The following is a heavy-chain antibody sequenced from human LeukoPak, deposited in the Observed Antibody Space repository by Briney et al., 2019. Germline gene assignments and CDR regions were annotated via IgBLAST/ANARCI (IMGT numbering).Heavy chain of an antibody. D-gene: IGHD3-10*01. CDR2: INHSGST. CDR1: GGSFSGYY. J-gene: IGHJ4*02. V-gene: IGHV4-34*01. Sequence: SETLSLTCAVYGGSFSGYYWSWIRQPPGKGLEWIGEINHSGSTNYNPSLKSRVTISVDTSKNQFSLKLSSVTAADTAVYYCARGDYYYGSGSYWGFDYWGQGTLVTVSS. CDR3: ARGDYYYGSGSYWGFDY.